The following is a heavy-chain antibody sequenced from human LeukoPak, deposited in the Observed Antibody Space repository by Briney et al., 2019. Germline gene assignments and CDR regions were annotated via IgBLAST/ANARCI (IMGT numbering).Heavy chain of an antibody. V-gene: IGHV3-15*07. J-gene: IGHJ5*01. Sequence: GGSLRLSCAASGFTFTNAWMNWIRQAPGKGLEWVGRIKSKADGETIDYAAPVKGGFTFSRDDSKNMLYLQMNSLKSEDTAVYYCSTLTSRGLSDSWGQGTLVTVSS. CDR3: STLTSRGLSDS. CDR2: IKSKADGETI. D-gene: IGHD1-20*01. CDR1: GFTFTNAW.